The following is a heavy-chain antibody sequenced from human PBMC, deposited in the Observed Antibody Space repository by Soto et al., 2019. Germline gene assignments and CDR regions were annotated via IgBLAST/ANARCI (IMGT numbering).Heavy chain of an antibody. CDR1: GFTFDDYA. CDR2: ISWNSGSI. V-gene: IGHV3-9*01. J-gene: IGHJ4*02. CDR3: AKDRNSVWNYYDSSGSHPFLDY. D-gene: IGHD3-22*01. Sequence: QPGGSLRLSCAASGFTFDDYAMHWVRQAPGKGLEWVSGISWNSGSIGYADSVKGRFTISRDNAKNSLYLQMNSLRAEDTALYYCAKDRNSVWNYYDSSGSHPFLDYWGQGTLVTVSS.